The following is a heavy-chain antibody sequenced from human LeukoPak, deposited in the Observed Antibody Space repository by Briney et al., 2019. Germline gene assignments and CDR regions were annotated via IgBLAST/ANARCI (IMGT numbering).Heavy chain of an antibody. CDR2: IISSGGVT. Sequence: PGGSLRLSCTASGFPFSSYAMSWVRQAPGKGLEWVSSIISSGGVTYYTDSLKGRFTISRDNSRNTVYLQMDSLRAEDSTVYYRAKNAGYSYGLYYFDYWGQGTLVTVSS. D-gene: IGHD5-18*01. J-gene: IGHJ4*02. CDR3: AKNAGYSYGLYYFDY. V-gene: IGHV3-23*01. CDR1: GFPFSSYA.